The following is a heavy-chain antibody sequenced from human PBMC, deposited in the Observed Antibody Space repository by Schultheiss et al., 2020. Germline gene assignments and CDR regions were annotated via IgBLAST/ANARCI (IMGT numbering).Heavy chain of an antibody. Sequence: ESLKISCAASGFTFSSYAMSWVRQAPGKGLEWVSAISGSGGSTYYADSVKGRFTISRDNSKNTLYLQMNSLRAEDTAVYYCAKLAWGVSKTVITIFGVAPDYWGQGTLVTVSS. CDR2: ISGSGGST. CDR1: GFTFSSYA. CDR3: AKLAWGVSKTVITIFGVAPDY. V-gene: IGHV3-23*01. J-gene: IGHJ4*02. D-gene: IGHD3-3*01.